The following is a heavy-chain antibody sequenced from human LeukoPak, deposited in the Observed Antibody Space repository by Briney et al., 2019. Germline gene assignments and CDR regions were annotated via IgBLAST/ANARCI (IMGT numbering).Heavy chain of an antibody. CDR2: IIPIFGTA. CDR1: GGTFSSYA. Sequence: SVKVSCKASGGTFSSYAISWVRQAPGQGLEWMGGIIPIFGTANYAQKFQGRVTITADESTSTAYMELSSLRSEDTAMYYCARDSTRYSSGWYRSYRDYWGQGTLVTVSS. V-gene: IGHV1-69*01. J-gene: IGHJ4*02. CDR3: ARDSTRYSSGWYRSYRDY. D-gene: IGHD6-19*01.